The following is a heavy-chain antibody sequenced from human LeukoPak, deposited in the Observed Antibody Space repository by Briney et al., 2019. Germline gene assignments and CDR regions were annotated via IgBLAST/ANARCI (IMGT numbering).Heavy chain of an antibody. CDR2: IRQDGGEK. V-gene: IGHV3-7*01. CDR3: AAYDFWSGYYPNDY. CDR1: GFTFSSYW. Sequence: GGSLRLSCAVSGFTFSSYWMNWVRQAPGKGLEWVASIRQDGGEKSYVDSVKGRFTISRDNAKNSLYLQMNSLRAEDTAVYYCAAYDFWSGYYPNDYWGQGTLVTVSP. D-gene: IGHD3-3*01. J-gene: IGHJ4*02.